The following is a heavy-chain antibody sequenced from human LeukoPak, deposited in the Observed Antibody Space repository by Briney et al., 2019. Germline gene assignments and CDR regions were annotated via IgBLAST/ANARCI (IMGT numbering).Heavy chain of an antibody. CDR2: ISSSSSYI. CDR1: GFTFSSYS. Sequence: GGSLRLSCAASGFTFSSYSMNWVRQAPGKGLEWVSSISSSSSYIYYADSVKGRFTISRDNAKNSLYLQMNSLRAEDTAIYYCARAYSEATATCWGQGTMVTVSS. D-gene: IGHD1-1*01. V-gene: IGHV3-21*01. CDR3: ARAYSEATATC. J-gene: IGHJ3*01.